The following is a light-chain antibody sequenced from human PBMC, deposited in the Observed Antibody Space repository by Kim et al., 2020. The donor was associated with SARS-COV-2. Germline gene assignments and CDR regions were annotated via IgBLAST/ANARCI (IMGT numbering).Light chain of an antibody. CDR1: SLRSYY. V-gene: IGLV3-19*01. Sequence: GQTVRIKCQGDSLRSYYASWYQQKPGQAPVLVIYGKNNRPSGIPDRFSGSSSGNTASLTITGAQAEDEADYYCNSRDSSGNHHVVFGGGTKLTVL. J-gene: IGLJ2*01. CDR2: GKN. CDR3: NSRDSSGNHHVV.